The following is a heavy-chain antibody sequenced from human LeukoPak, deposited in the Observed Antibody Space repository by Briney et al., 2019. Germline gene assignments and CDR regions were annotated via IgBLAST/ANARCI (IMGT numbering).Heavy chain of an antibody. V-gene: IGHV4-30-4*01. CDR1: GGSISSGDYY. J-gene: IGHJ2*01. CDR3: ARDSPTVVTNGFDL. D-gene: IGHD4-23*01. CDR2: IYYSGST. Sequence: SQTLSLTCTVSGGSISSGDYYWSWIRQPPGTGLEWIGYIYYSGSTYYNPSLKSRVTISVDTSKNQFSLKLSSVTAADTAVYYCARDSPTVVTNGFDLLGRGTLVTVSS.